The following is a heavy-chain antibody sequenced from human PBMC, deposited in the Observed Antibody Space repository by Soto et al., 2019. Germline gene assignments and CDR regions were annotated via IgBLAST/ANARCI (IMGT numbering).Heavy chain of an antibody. CDR2: IYPGDSDT. Sequence: GESLKISCKVSGYTFTNYWIGWVRQMPGKGLEWMGIIYPGDSDTRYSPSFQGQVTISADKSISTAYLQWSSLRADDTAVYFCARDPQRIIAVAGTLDYWGQGTVVTVSS. V-gene: IGHV5-51*01. J-gene: IGHJ4*02. CDR3: ARDPQRIIAVAGTLDY. D-gene: IGHD6-19*01. CDR1: GYTFTNYW.